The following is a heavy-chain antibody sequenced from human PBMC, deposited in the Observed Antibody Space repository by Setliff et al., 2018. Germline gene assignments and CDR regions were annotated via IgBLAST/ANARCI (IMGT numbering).Heavy chain of an antibody. CDR1: GFTFSSYA. J-gene: IGHJ4*02. Sequence: LSLSCAASGFTFSSYAMSWVRQAPGKGLEWVSLITGSGGGTYYADSVKGRLTISRDNSKNTLYLQMNSLRAEDTAVYYCAKDLGGFDYWGQGTLVTVSS. CDR2: ITGSGGGT. CDR3: AKDLGGFDY. D-gene: IGHD3-16*01. V-gene: IGHV3-23*01.